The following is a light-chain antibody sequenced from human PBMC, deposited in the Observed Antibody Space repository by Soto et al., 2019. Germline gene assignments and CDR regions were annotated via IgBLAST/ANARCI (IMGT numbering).Light chain of an antibody. Sequence: DIQMTQSPSTLSASVGDRVTITCRASQSISSWLAWYQQKPGKAPKLLIYKASSLESGVPSRFSGSGSGTEVTLTISSRQPDDCATYYCQQYNSYSWTFGQGTKVEIK. V-gene: IGKV1-5*03. CDR3: QQYNSYSWT. J-gene: IGKJ1*01. CDR2: KAS. CDR1: QSISSW.